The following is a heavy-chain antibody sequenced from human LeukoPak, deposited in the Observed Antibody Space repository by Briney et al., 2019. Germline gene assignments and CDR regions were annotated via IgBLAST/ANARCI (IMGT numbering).Heavy chain of an antibody. V-gene: IGHV6-1*01. D-gene: IGHD2-15*01. CDR2: TYYRSKWNN. CDR3: ARGRYSGFDL. J-gene: IGHJ3*01. Sequence: SQTLSLTCAISGDSVSTNSVAWNWIRQTPSRGLEWLGRTYYRSKWNNDYAVSVRSRIAINPDTSKNQFSLQLNSVTPDDTALYFCARGRYSGFDLWGQGTMVTVSS. CDR1: GDSVSTNSVA.